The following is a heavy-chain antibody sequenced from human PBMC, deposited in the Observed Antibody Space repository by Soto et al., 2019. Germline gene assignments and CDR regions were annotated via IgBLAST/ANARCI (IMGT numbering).Heavy chain of an antibody. V-gene: IGHV3-7*01. CDR2: IKQDGSET. CDR1: GFTCSSYW. J-gene: IGHJ5*02. CDR3: ARIVVVPADPRWFDP. Sequence: EVQLVESGGGLVQPGGSLRLSCAASGFTCSSYWMSWVRQAPGKGLEWVANIKQDGSETYYVDSVKGRFTISRDNAKNSLYLQMNSLRAEDTAVYYCARIVVVPADPRWFDPWGQGTMVTVSS. D-gene: IGHD2-2*01.